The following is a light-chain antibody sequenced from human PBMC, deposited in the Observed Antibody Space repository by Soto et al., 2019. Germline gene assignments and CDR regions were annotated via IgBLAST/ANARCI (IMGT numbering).Light chain of an antibody. CDR3: QQYGSSSYT. Sequence: EIVLTQSPGTLSLSPGERATLSCRASQSVSISALAWYQQKPGQAPRLLIYSASSMATGIPDRFSGSGSGTDLNLTISRLEPEDFAVYYCQQYGSSSYTFGQGTNLEIK. J-gene: IGKJ2*01. CDR1: QSVSISA. V-gene: IGKV3-20*01. CDR2: SAS.